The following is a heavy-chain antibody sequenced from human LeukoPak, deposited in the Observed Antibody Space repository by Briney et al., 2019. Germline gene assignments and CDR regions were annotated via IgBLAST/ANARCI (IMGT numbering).Heavy chain of an antibody. CDR3: ARGSHYYGSGSYYNVDWFDP. V-gene: IGHV1-2*06. CDR2: INPNSGGT. CDR1: GYTFTGYY. J-gene: IGHJ5*02. D-gene: IGHD3-10*01. Sequence: GASVKVSCKASGYTFTGYYMHWVRQARGQGLEWMGRINPNSGGTNYAQKFQGRVTMTRDTSISTAYMELSRLRSDDTAVYYCARGSHYYGSGSYYNVDWFDPWGQGTLVTVSS.